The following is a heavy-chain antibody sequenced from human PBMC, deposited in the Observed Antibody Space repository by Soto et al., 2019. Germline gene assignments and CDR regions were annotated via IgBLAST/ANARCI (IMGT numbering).Heavy chain of an antibody. Sequence: QVQLQESGPGLVKPSQTLSLTCTVSVCSISSGGYYWSWIRQHPGKGLEWLGYIYYSGSTYYNPSLKCRVTISVDTSKNQFSLKLSSVTASDTVVYSCAREPTIVVVTATYFDYWGQGTLVTVSS. V-gene: IGHV4-31*03. CDR1: VCSISSGGYY. CDR3: AREPTIVVVTATYFDY. J-gene: IGHJ4*02. D-gene: IGHD2-21*02. CDR2: IYYSGST.